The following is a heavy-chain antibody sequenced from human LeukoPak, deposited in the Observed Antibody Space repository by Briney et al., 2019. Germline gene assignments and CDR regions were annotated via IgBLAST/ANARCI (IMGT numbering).Heavy chain of an antibody. V-gene: IGHV3-33*01. CDR3: ARDPGYSGSYLATYYFDY. CDR1: GFTFSSYG. CDR2: IWYDGSNK. Sequence: PGGSLRLSCAASGFTFSSYGMHWVRQAPGKGLEWVAVIWYDGSNKYYADSVKGRFTISRDNSKNTLYLQMNSLRAEDTAVYYCARDPGYSGSYLATYYFDYWGQGTLVTVSS. D-gene: IGHD1-26*01. J-gene: IGHJ4*02.